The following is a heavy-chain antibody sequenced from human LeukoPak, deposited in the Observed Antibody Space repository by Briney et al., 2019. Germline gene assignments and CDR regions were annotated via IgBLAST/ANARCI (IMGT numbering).Heavy chain of an antibody. D-gene: IGHD3-3*01. CDR2: MNPNSGNT. J-gene: IGHJ4*02. V-gene: IGHV1-8*03. CDR1: GYTFTSYD. Sequence: ASVKVSCKASGYTFTSYDINWVRQATGQGLEWMGWMNPNSGNTGYAQKFQGRVTITRNTSISTAYMELSSLRSEDTAVYYCARGPYGFWSGYYFFIYYFDYWGQGTLVTVSS. CDR3: ARGPYGFWSGYYFFIYYFDY.